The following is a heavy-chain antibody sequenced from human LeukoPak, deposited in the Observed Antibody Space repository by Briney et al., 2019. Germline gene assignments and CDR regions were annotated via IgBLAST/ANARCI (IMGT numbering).Heavy chain of an antibody. CDR1: GYSFTSYW. J-gene: IGHJ6*02. Sequence: GESLKTSCQGSGYSFTSYWIGWVRRMPGKGLEWMGIIYPGDSDTRYRPSFQGQVTISADKSISTAYLQWSSLKASDTAIYDCASGVMVRGGLFYYYGIDVWGQGTTVTVSS. V-gene: IGHV5-51*01. CDR2: IYPGDSDT. CDR3: ASGVMVRGGLFYYYGIDV. D-gene: IGHD3-10*01.